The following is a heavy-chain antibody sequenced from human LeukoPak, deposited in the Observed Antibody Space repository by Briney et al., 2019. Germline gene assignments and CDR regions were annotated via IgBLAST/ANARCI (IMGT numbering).Heavy chain of an antibody. J-gene: IGHJ4*02. CDR1: GFTFSSYS. V-gene: IGHV3-48*01. D-gene: IGHD3-22*01. Sequence: GGSLRLSCAASGFTFSSYSMNWVRQAPGKGLEWVSYSDTGSSTIYNADSVKGRFTISRDSAKNSLYLQMNSLRAEDTAVYYCARAVWYYDSSGYAIGVYFDSWGQGTLVTVSS. CDR3: ARAVWYYDSSGYAIGVYFDS. CDR2: SDTGSSTI.